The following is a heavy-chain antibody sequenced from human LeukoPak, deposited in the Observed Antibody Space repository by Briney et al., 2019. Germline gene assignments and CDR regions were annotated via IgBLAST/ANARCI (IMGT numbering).Heavy chain of an antibody. V-gene: IGHV3-33*01. D-gene: IGHD1-26*01. CDR2: IWYDGSNK. CDR1: GFSFITYG. Sequence: GGSLRHSSAASGFSFITYGIHWVRPAPGKGLEPLAVIWYDGSNKYYANSVKGRFTISRDNSKNTLYLQMNSLRAEDTAVYYCARDLSVGYYGMDVWGQGTTVTVSS. J-gene: IGHJ6*02. CDR3: ARDLSVGYYGMDV.